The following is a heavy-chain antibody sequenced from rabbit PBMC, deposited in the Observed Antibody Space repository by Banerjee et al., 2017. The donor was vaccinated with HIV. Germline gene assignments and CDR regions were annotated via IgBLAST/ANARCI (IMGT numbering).Heavy chain of an antibody. V-gene: IGHV1S45*01. CDR1: GFTLSSYW. Sequence: QEQLVESGGGLVQPEGSLTLTCTASGFTLSSYWMCWVRQAPGKGLEWIGCISGGISGSTYYASWAKGRFTISKTSSTTVTLQMTSLTAADTATYFCARGASSNTYYALDLWGPGTLVTVS. J-gene: IGHJ4*01. CDR3: ARGASSNTYYALDL. D-gene: IGHD1-1*01. CDR2: ISGGISGST.